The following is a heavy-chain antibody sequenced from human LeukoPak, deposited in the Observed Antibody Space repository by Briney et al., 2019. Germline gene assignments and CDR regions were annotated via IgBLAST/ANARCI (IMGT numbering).Heavy chain of an antibody. CDR2: IIPIFGTA. Sequence: SVKVSCKASGGTFSSYAISWVRQAPGQGLEWMGGIIPIFGTANYAQKFQGRVTITADESTSTAYMELSSLRSEDTAVYYCAHLRRGYSYGYHEFDYWGQGTLVTVFS. CDR1: GGTFSSYA. J-gene: IGHJ4*02. V-gene: IGHV1-69*01. D-gene: IGHD5-18*01. CDR3: AHLRRGYSYGYHEFDY.